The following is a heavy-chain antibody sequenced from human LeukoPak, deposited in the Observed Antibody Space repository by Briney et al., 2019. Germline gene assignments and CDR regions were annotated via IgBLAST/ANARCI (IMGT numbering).Heavy chain of an antibody. D-gene: IGHD4-23*01. CDR1: GHTFGNYY. J-gene: IGHJ4*02. CDR3: ARENYGGDLEY. CDR2: ISPNNGDT. Sequence: ASVKVSCKASGHTFGNYYLHWVRQAPGQGLEWMGWISPNNGDTNYAQKFQGRVTLTWDTSFNTAYMDLSRLTSDDTAIYYCARENYGGDLEYWGQGALVTVSS. V-gene: IGHV1-2*02.